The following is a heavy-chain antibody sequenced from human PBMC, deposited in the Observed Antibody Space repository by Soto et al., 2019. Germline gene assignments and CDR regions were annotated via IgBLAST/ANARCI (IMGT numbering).Heavy chain of an antibody. Sequence: PSQTLSLTCAIPGDSVSSKSAAWNWIRQSPSRGLEWLGRTYYRSKWYNDYAVSVKGRIIINPDTSKNHFSLQLNSVTPEDTAVYYCARDLGSYYSFDYWGQGTLVTVSS. CDR3: ARDLGSYYSFDY. J-gene: IGHJ4*02. CDR2: TYYRSKWYN. D-gene: IGHD1-26*01. CDR1: GDSVSSKSAA. V-gene: IGHV6-1*01.